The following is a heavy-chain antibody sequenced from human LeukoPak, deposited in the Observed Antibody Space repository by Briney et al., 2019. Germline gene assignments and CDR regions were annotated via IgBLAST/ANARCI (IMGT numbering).Heavy chain of an antibody. CDR2: ISSRSSYI. D-gene: IGHD2-8*01. Sequence: GGSLRLSCAASGFTFTNFHINWIRQAPGKGLEWVSCISSRSSYIYYADSVKGRFTISRDNAKKSVFLQMNSLRAEDTAMYYCARGLGLMNDAFDIWGQGTVVTVSS. V-gene: IGHV3-21*01. CDR3: ARGLGLMNDAFDI. CDR1: GFTFTNFH. J-gene: IGHJ3*02.